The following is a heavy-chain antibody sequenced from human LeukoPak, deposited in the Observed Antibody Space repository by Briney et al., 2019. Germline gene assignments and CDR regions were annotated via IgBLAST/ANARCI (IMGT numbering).Heavy chain of an antibody. D-gene: IGHD5-24*01. CDR2: ISGSGGST. V-gene: IGHV3-23*01. CDR3: AKDRKRSEMATVYFDY. J-gene: IGHJ4*02. CDR1: GFTFSSYA. Sequence: GGSLRLSCAAPGFTFSSYAMSWVRQAPGKGLEWVSAISGSGGSTYYADSVKGRFTISRDNSKNTLYLQMNSLRAEDTAVYYCAKDRKRSEMATVYFDYWGQGTLVTVSS.